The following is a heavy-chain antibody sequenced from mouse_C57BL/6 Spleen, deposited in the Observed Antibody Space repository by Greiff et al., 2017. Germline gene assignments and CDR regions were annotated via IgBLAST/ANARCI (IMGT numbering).Heavy chain of an antibody. J-gene: IGHJ1*03. Sequence: QVQLQQSGAELVKPGASVKMSCKASGYTFTTYPIEWMKQNHGKSLEWIGNFHPYNDDTKYNEKFKGKATLTVEKSSSTVYLELSRLTSDDSAVYYCARRIYDYGSSFWYFDVWGTGTTVTVSS. V-gene: IGHV1-47*01. CDR2: FHPYNDDT. D-gene: IGHD1-1*01. CDR3: ARRIYDYGSSFWYFDV. CDR1: GYTFTTYP.